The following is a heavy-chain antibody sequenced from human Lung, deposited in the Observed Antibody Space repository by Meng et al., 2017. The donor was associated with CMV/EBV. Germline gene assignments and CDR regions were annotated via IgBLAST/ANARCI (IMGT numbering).Heavy chain of an antibody. Sequence: FTFRNYAMRWVRQAPGKGLEWVSVIRGPGGGTYYADSVKGRFTTSRDNSKNTLFLQMNSLIAEDTAVYYCAKDGLKDSSGYYPTPFDYWGQGTLVTVSS. CDR1: FTFRNYA. CDR2: IRGPGGGT. V-gene: IGHV3-23*01. D-gene: IGHD3-22*01. CDR3: AKDGLKDSSGYYPTPFDY. J-gene: IGHJ4*02.